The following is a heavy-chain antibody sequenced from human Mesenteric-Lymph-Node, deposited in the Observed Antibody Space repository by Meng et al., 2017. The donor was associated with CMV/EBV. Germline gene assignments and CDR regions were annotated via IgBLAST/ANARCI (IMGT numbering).Heavy chain of an antibody. V-gene: IGHV3-21*01. J-gene: IGHJ4*02. CDR1: GFTFSSYW. CDR2: ISSSGDYI. Sequence: GESLKISCAASGFTFSSYWMTWVRQAPGKGLEWVSSISSSGDYIYYADSLKGRFTISSDNAKNSLYLQMNSLRAEDTAVYYCARYYGGNFDYWGQGTLVTVSS. D-gene: IGHD4-23*01. CDR3: ARYYGGNFDY.